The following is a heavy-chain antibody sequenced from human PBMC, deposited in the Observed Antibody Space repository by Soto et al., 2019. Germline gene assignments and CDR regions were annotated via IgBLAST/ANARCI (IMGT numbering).Heavy chain of an antibody. V-gene: IGHV3-30*18. Sequence: PGGSLRLYCAASGFTFSSYGMHWVRQAPGKGLEWVAVISYDGSNKYYADSVKGRFTISRDNSKNTLYLQMNSLRAEDTAVYYCAKDQGRGGYSYGYFSPYFDYWGQGTLVTVSS. CDR1: GFTFSSYG. CDR3: AKDQGRGGYSYGYFSPYFDY. D-gene: IGHD5-18*01. J-gene: IGHJ4*02. CDR2: ISYDGSNK.